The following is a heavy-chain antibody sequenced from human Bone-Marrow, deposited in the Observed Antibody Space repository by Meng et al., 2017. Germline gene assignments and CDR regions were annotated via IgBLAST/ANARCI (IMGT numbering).Heavy chain of an antibody. CDR2: ISSSSSYI. D-gene: IGHD3-9*01. J-gene: IGHJ6*02. CDR3: ARDTLSHFDWFSHYYYGMAV. Sequence: GESLKISCAASGFTFSSYSMNWVRQAPGKELEWVSSISSSSSYIYYADSVKGRFTISRDNAKNSLYLQMNSLRAEDTAVYYCARDTLSHFDWFSHYYYGMAVWGPGNTVHVAS. V-gene: IGHV3-21*01. CDR1: GFTFSSYS.